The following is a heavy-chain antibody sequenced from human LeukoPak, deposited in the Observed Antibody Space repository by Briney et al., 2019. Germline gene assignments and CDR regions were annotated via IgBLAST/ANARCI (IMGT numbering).Heavy chain of an antibody. CDR3: AHSPPLGYSSSLGCWFDP. D-gene: IGHD6-13*01. CDR1: GFSLSTSGVG. J-gene: IGHJ5*02. Sequence: SGPTLVNPTQTLTLTCTFSGFSLSTSGVGVGWIRQPPGKALEWLALIYWDDDKRYSPSLKSRLTITKDASKNQVVLTMTNMDPVDTATYYCAHSPPLGYSSSLGCWFDPWGQGTLVTVSS. CDR2: IYWDDDK. V-gene: IGHV2-5*02.